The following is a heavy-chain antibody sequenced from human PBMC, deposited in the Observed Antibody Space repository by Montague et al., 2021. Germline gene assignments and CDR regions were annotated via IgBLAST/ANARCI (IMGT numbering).Heavy chain of an antibody. CDR1: GDSVSGDDAT. J-gene: IGHJ5*02. V-gene: IGHV6-1*01. Sequence: CAISGDSVSGDDATWNWIRQSPSRGLDWLVGTYYMSKWYNEYAISVKSRITVNPDTSKNQFSLLLNSVTPEDTAVYYCARGWQKRFDPWGQGTLVTVSS. CDR3: ARGWQKRFDP. CDR2: TYYMSKWYN. D-gene: IGHD5-24*01.